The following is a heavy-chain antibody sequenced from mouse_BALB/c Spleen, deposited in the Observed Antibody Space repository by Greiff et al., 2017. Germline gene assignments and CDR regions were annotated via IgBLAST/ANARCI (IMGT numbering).Heavy chain of an antibody. CDR2: ISTYYGNT. V-gene: IGHV1-67*01. J-gene: IGHJ4*01. D-gene: IGHD2-12*01. Sequence: QVQLKQSGPELVRPGVSVKISCKGSGYTFTDYAMHWVKQSHAKSLEWIGVISTYYGNTNYNQKFKGKATMTVDKSSSTAYMELARLTSEDSAIYYCARSTPYDRAMDYWGQGTSVTVSS. CDR1: GYTFTDYA. CDR3: ARSTPYDRAMDY.